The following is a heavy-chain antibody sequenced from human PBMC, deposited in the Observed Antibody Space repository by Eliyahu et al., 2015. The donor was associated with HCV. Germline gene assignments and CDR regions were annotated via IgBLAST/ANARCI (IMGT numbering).Heavy chain of an antibody. V-gene: IGHV1-69*01. J-gene: IGHJ4*02. Sequence: QVQLEQSGAEVKKPGSSVRVSCXASGDTLRNYAISWVRQAPGQGLEWMGGDIPLFDTPNYAQKFQGRVTFTADQSTSTAYMELSSLRSDDTAMYYCARDRSGLFDYWGQGTLVTVSS. CDR3: ARDRSGLFDY. CDR1: GDTLRNYA. CDR2: DIPLFDTP. D-gene: IGHD3-10*01.